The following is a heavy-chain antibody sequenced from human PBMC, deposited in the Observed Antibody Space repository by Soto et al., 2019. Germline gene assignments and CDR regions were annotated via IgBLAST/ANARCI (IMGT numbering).Heavy chain of an antibody. CDR3: AKITTDDAFDI. CDR1: GFTFSMYS. CDR2: IPQDGVDG. V-gene: IGHV3-7*01. D-gene: IGHD3-22*01. J-gene: IGHJ3*02. Sequence: PGGSLRLSCEVSGFTFSMYSMSWVRQSPGKGLEWVAKIPQDGVDGHYADSVKGRFTISRDNSKNTLYLQMNSLRAEDTAVYYCAKITTDDAFDIWGQGTMVTVSS.